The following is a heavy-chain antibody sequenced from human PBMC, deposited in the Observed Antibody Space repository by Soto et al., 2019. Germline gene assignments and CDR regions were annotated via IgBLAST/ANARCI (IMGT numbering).Heavy chain of an antibody. D-gene: IGHD4-4*01. CDR1: GFTSSSYA. J-gene: IGHJ4*02. Sequence: GGSLRLSCVASGFTSSSYAMTWVRQAPGRGLEWVSGISASGSNGFYTDSVKGRFIISRDNSENTLYLQMNSLRVDDTALYFCAKGDSDYYFDSLGQGTLVTVSS. V-gene: IGHV3-23*01. CDR3: AKGDSDYYFDS. CDR2: ISASGSNG.